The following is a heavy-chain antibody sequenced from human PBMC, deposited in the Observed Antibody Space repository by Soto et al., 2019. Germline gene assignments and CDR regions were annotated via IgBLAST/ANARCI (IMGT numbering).Heavy chain of an antibody. D-gene: IGHD3-10*01. CDR3: ATSNYGERA. CDR2: VSGSGDST. CDR1: GFTLSEYG. J-gene: IGHJ5*02. V-gene: IGHV3-23*01. Sequence: ELQVLESGGGLVQPGGSLRLTCAASGFTLSEYGTSWVRQAPGKGLEWVSFVSGSGDSTYYTDSVKGRFTISRDSSNNTVCLQMTSLRAEDTAVYYCATSNYGERALGQGTLVTVSS.